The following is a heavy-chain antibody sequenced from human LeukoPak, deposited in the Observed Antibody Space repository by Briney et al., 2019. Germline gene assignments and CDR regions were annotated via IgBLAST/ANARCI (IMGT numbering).Heavy chain of an antibody. CDR3: AKAVGATRNYFDY. CDR2: ISSNGGST. V-gene: IGHV3-64*01. CDR1: GFTFSSYA. Sequence: GGSLRLSCAASGFTFSSYAMHWVRQAPGKGLEYVSAISSNGGSTYYANSVKGRFTISRDNSKNTLYLQMNSLRAEDTAVYYCAKAVGATRNYFDYWGQGTLVTVSS. D-gene: IGHD1-26*01. J-gene: IGHJ4*02.